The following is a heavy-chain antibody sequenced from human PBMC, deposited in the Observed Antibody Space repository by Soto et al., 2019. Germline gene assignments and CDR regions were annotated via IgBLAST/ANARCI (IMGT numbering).Heavy chain of an antibody. D-gene: IGHD3-3*01. V-gene: IGHV1-3*01. CDR3: AREVDWSGYFWFDP. CDR1: GDTFTSYA. Sequence: ASVKVSCKASGDTFTSYAMHWVRQAPGQRLEWMGWINAGNGNTKYSQKFQGRVTITRDTSASTAYMELSSLRSEDTAVYYCAREVDWSGYFWFDPWGQGTLVTVSS. CDR2: INAGNGNT. J-gene: IGHJ5*02.